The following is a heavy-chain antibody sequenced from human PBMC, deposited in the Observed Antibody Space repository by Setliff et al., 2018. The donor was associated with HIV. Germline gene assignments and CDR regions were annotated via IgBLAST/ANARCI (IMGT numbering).Heavy chain of an antibody. D-gene: IGHD1-7*01. Sequence: SETLSLTCAVYGGSFSGYYWSWICQPPGKGLEWIGEINHSGSTNYNPSLKSRVTISVDTSKKQFSLKLSSVTAADTAVYYCARWRDNWNSGFDYWGQGTLVTVSS. J-gene: IGHJ4*02. CDR3: ARWRDNWNSGFDY. CDR2: INHSGST. CDR1: GGSFSGYY. V-gene: IGHV4-34*01.